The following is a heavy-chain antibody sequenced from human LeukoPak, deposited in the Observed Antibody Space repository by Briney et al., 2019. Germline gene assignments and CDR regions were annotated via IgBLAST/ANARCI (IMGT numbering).Heavy chain of an antibody. V-gene: IGHV3-13*04. D-gene: IGHD3-10*01. CDR1: GFTFSNYD. J-gene: IGHJ4*02. CDR3: ARGVPGGLDY. CDR2: IGSAGDT. Sequence: GGSLRLSCAASGFTFSNYDMHWVRQATGKGLEWVSGIGSAGDTNYPGSVKGRFTISRENAKNSLYLQMDSLRAGGTAVYYCARGVPGGLDYWGQGTLVTVSS.